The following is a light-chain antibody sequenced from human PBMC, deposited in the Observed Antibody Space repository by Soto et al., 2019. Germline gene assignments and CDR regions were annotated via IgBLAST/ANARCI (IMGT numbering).Light chain of an antibody. V-gene: IGKV3D-15*01. CDR3: QQDNSWPIT. CDR1: QNINSD. J-gene: IGKJ5*01. CDR2: GAS. Sequence: EIGMTQSPATLSVSPGESATLSCRASQNINSDLAWSVQKPGQAPRRVIYGASTSGTDVPPRFTGSGSGTEFTLTISGPQSEDFAVYYCQQDNSWPITFGQGTRL.